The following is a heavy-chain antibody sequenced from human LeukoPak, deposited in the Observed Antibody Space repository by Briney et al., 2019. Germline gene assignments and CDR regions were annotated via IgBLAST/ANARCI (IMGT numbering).Heavy chain of an antibody. CDR1: GFTFSSYA. J-gene: IGHJ4*02. V-gene: IGHV3-23*01. Sequence: GGSLGLSCAASGFTFSSYAMSWVRQAPGKGLEWVSAISGSGGSTYYADSVKGRFTISRDNSKNTLYLQMNSLRAEDTAVYYCAKDSLSGSGSYYIDYFDYWGQGTLVTVSS. D-gene: IGHD3-10*01. CDR2: ISGSGGST. CDR3: AKDSLSGSGSYYIDYFDY.